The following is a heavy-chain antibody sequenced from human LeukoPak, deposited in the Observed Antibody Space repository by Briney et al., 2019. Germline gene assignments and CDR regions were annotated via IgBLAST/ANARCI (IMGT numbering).Heavy chain of an antibody. V-gene: IGHV1-69*01. J-gene: IGHJ4*02. CDR3: ARDLLGSATSYSSGAWDY. D-gene: IGHD3-9*01. CDR2: IIPIFDTA. CDR1: GGTFSNYA. Sequence: GSSVKVSCKASGGTFSNYAISWVRQAPRQGLEWMGGIIPIFDTADNAQKFQGRLTITADEPTSTAYMELSSLRAEDTAVYYCARDLLGSATSYSSGAWDYWGQGTLVTVSS.